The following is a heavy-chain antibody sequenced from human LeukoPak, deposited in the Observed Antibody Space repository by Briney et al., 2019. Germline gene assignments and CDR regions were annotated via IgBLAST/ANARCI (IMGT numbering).Heavy chain of an antibody. CDR2: ISSSGSTI. CDR3: ARLGRVGATLDY. CDR1: GFTFSSYE. D-gene: IGHD1-26*01. J-gene: IGHJ4*02. V-gene: IGHV3-48*03. Sequence: GSLRLSCAASGFTFSSYEVNWVRQAPGKGLEWVSYISSSGSTIYYADSVKGRFTISRDNAKNSLYLQMNSLRAEDTAVYYCARLGRVGATLDYWGQGTLVTVSS.